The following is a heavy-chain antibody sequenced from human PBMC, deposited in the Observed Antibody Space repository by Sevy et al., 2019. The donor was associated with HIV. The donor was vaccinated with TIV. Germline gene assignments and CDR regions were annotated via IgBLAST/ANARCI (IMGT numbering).Heavy chain of an antibody. Sequence: GGSLRLSCAGSGFLFTYAWMNWVRQAPGKGLEWVAVISYDGSNKYYADSVKGRFTISRDNSKNTLYLQMNSLRAEDTAVYYCARVDEQRWLRLYYFDYWGQGTLVTVSS. D-gene: IGHD5-12*01. CDR2: ISYDGSNK. J-gene: IGHJ4*02. CDR3: ARVDEQRWLRLYYFDY. V-gene: IGHV3-30*03. CDR1: GFLFTYAW.